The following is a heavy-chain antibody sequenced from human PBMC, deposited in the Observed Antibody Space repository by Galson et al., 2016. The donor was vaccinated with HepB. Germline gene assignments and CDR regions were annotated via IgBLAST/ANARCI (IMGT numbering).Heavy chain of an antibody. Sequence: SLRLSCAASGFTFSSYAMSWVRQAPGKGLEWVSSISGSGGSTYYAGSVKGRFYAGSVKGRFTISRDNSQNTVFLQMNSLRAEDTAVYYCAKGGGRDIVAVPGTIHAFDIWGPGTMVTVSS. V-gene: IGHV3-23*01. D-gene: IGHD2-2*01. J-gene: IGHJ3*02. CDR1: GFTFSSYA. CDR2: ISGSGGST. CDR3: AKGGGRDIVAVPGTIHAFDI.